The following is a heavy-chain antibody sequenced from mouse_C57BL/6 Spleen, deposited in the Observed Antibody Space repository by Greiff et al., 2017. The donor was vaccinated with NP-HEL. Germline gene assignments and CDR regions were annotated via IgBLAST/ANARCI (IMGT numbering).Heavy chain of an antibody. CDR2: IYPRSGNT. CDR3: VCGCDETWFAY. D-gene: IGHD2-2*01. CDR1: GYTFTSYG. Sequence: VQLQQSGAELVRPGASVKLSCKASGYTFTSYGISWVKQRTGQGLEWIGEIYPRSGNTYYNEKFKGKATLTADKSSSTAYMELRSLTSEDSAVDFCVCGCDETWFAYWGQGTLVTVSA. V-gene: IGHV1-81*01. J-gene: IGHJ3*01.